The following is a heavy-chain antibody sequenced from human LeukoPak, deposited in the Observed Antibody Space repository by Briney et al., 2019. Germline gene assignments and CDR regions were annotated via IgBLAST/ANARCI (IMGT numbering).Heavy chain of an antibody. CDR2: IYPDDSNT. V-gene: IGHV5-51*01. CDR3: ARQGAAGKYYYYYMDV. CDR1: GYNFPIYW. D-gene: IGHD6-13*01. Sequence: GESLKISCQGSGYNFPIYWIGWVRQMPGQGLEWMGIIYPDDSNTIYGPSFQGQGTISADKSINTAYLEWSSLKAPDTAIYYCARQGAAGKYYYYYMDVWGKGTTVTVSS. J-gene: IGHJ6*03.